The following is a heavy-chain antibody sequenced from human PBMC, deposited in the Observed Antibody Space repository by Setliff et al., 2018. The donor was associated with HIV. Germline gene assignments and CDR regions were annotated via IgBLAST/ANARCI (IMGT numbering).Heavy chain of an antibody. J-gene: IGHJ5*02. CDR1: GGAFSGYA. D-gene: IGHD1-26*01. V-gene: IGHV1-69*10. Sequence: GASVKVSCKASGGAFSGYALSWVRQAPGQGLEWMGGLIPILGIAQYAQKFHGRVTISADTSTTTAYLEVSSLRSEDTAVYYCSRNIAGIVPRRVAFDPWGQGTLVTVSS. CDR3: SRNIAGIVPRRVAFDP. CDR2: LIPILGIA.